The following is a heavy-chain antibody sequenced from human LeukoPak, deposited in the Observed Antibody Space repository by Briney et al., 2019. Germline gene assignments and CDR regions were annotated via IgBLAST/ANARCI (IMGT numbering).Heavy chain of an antibody. CDR3: ARDPGYNDRSCYYHMYYFDN. CDR1: GGTFSSYD. Sequence: ASVKVSCKASGGTFSSYDISWVRQAPGQGLEWMGGIIPIFGTANYAQKFQGRLTITADESTSTAYMELSSLRSEDTAVYYCARDPGYNDRSCYYHMYYFDNWGQGALVTVSS. CDR2: IIPIFGTA. J-gene: IGHJ4*02. D-gene: IGHD3-22*01. V-gene: IGHV1-69*13.